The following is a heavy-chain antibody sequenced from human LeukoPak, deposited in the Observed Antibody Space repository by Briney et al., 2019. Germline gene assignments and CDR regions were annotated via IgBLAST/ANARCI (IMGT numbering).Heavy chain of an antibody. CDR1: GFTFSSYA. Sequence: GGSLRLSCAASGFTFSSYAMSWVRQAPGKGLEWVSSISSSSSYIYYADSVKGRFTISRDNAKNSLYLQMSSLRAEDTAVYYCAWNYYDSSGYYLDYWGQGTLVTVSS. V-gene: IGHV3-21*01. CDR3: AWNYYDSSGYYLDY. J-gene: IGHJ4*02. D-gene: IGHD3-22*01. CDR2: ISSSSSYI.